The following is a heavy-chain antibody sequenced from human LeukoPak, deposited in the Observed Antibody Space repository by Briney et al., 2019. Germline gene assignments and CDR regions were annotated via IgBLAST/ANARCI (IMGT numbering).Heavy chain of an antibody. CDR2: ISSSGSTI. D-gene: IGHD6-19*01. CDR1: GFTFSSYE. J-gene: IGHJ4*02. CDR3: AKDEQWLERFDY. Sequence: GGSLRLSCAASGFTFSSYEMNWVRQAPGKGLEWVSYISSSGSTIYYADSVKGRFTISRDNSKNTLYLQMNSLRAEDTAVYYCAKDEQWLERFDYWGQGTLVTVSS. V-gene: IGHV3-48*03.